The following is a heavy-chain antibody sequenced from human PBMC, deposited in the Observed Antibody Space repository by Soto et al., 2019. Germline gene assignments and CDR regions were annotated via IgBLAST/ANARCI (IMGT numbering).Heavy chain of an antibody. CDR2: ISGSGGST. Sequence: GGSLRLSCASSGFTSSSYAMSWVRQAPGKGLEWVSAISGSGGSTYYADSVKGRFTISRDNSKNTLYLQMNSLRAEDTAVYYCAKCIAARPRYYYYYYIDVWGKGTTVTVSS. CDR3: AKCIAARPRYYYYYYIDV. V-gene: IGHV3-23*01. J-gene: IGHJ6*03. D-gene: IGHD6-6*01. CDR1: GFTSSSYA.